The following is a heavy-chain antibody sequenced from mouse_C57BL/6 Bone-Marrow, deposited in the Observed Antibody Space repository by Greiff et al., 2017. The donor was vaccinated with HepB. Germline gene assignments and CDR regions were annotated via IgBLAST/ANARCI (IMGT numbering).Heavy chain of an antibody. V-gene: IGHV14-4*01. CDR3: TIYGREAD. J-gene: IGHJ3*01. CDR1: GFNIKDDY. D-gene: IGHD2-1*01. CDR2: IDPENGDT. Sequence: VQLQQSGAELVRPGASVKLSCTASGFNIKDDYMHWVKQRPEQGLEWIGWIDPENGDTEYASKFQGKATITADTSSNTAYLQLSSLTSEDTAVYYCTIYGREADWGQGTLVTVSA.